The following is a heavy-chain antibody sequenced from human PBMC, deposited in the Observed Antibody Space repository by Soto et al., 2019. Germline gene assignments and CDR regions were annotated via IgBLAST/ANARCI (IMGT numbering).Heavy chain of an antibody. J-gene: IGHJ4*02. D-gene: IGHD1-26*01. CDR3: ARMWVGTNARAFDY. CDR2: IFSNDEK. V-gene: IGHV2-26*01. Sequence: GSGPTLVNPTETLTLTCTVSGFSLSNARMGVSWIRQPPGKALEWLAHIFSNDEKSYSTSLKSRLTISKDTSKSQVVLTMTNMDPVDTATYYCARMWVGTNARAFDYWGQGTLVTVSS. CDR1: GFSLSNARMG.